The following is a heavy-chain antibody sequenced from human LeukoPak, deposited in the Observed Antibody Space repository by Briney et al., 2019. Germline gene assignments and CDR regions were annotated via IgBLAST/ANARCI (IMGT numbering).Heavy chain of an antibody. CDR1: GFTFSDYY. Sequence: KAGGSLRLSCAASGFTFSDYYMSWIRQAPGKGLEWVSYISSSGSTTYYADSVKGRFTISRDNAKNSLYLQMNSLRAEDTAVYYCARDLGYDSSGVFGYWGQGTLVTVSS. CDR2: ISSSGSTT. D-gene: IGHD3-22*01. V-gene: IGHV3-11*01. J-gene: IGHJ4*02. CDR3: ARDLGYDSSGVFGY.